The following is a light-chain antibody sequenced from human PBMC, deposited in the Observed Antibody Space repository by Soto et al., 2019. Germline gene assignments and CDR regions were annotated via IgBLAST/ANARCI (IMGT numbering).Light chain of an antibody. Sequence: DIQMTQSPSTLSASVGDRVTITCRASQSINSWLAWYQQKPGKAPRLLIYRASSLEGGVPSRFSGSGSGAEFTLTISSLQPDDFATYYGQHYDSYSCTFGPGTKVDIK. V-gene: IGKV1-5*03. J-gene: IGKJ3*01. CDR3: QHYDSYSCT. CDR2: RAS. CDR1: QSINSW.